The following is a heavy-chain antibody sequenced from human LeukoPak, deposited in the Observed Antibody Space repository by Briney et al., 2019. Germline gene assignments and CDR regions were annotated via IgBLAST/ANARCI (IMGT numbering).Heavy chain of an antibody. J-gene: IGHJ4*01. CDR3: ARGVSLWFGALSAPGYFDY. CDR1: GGSFSGYY. Sequence: SETLSLTCAVYGGSFSGYYWSWIRQPPGKGLEWIGEVKHTGGTNDNPSLKSRVTIPVDTSKNQFSLRLTSVTAADTAVYYCARGVSLWFGALSAPGYFDYWGHGILVTVSS. V-gene: IGHV4-34*01. D-gene: IGHD3-10*01. CDR2: VKHTGGT.